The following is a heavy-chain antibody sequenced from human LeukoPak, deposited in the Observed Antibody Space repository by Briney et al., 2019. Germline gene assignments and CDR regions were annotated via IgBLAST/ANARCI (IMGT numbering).Heavy chain of an antibody. V-gene: IGHV4-4*02. CDR1: GGSISSSDW. CDR2: IYYSGST. CDR3: ARSLELRFDY. D-gene: IGHD1-7*01. J-gene: IGHJ4*02. Sequence: SETLSLTCTVSGGSISSSDWWSWVRLPPGKGLEWIGNIYYSGSTNYNPSPKSRVTISVDTSKNQFSLKLSSVTAADTAVYYCARSLELRFDYWGQGTLVTVSS.